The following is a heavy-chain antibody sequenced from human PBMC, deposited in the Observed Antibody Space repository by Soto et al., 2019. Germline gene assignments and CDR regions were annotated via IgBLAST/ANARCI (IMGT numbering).Heavy chain of an antibody. CDR1: GFTFIRYD. Sequence: EVQLVESGGGLVQPGGSLRLSCAASGFTFIRYDMHWVRHATGKGLEWVSAIGTAGDTYYPDSVKGRFTISRENAKNSLYLQMNSLRAGDTAVYYCARGYVDTAGGGMDVWGQGTTVTVSS. CDR3: ARGYVDTAGGGMDV. V-gene: IGHV3-13*01. CDR2: IGTAGDT. D-gene: IGHD5-18*01. J-gene: IGHJ6*02.